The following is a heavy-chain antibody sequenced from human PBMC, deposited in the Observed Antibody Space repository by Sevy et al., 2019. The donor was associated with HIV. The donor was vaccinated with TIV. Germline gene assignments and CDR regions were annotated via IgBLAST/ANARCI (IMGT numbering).Heavy chain of an antibody. CDR3: ANGISARLDY. D-gene: IGHD6-6*01. V-gene: IGHV4-59*01. Sequence: SETLSLTCTVSGDSISGYYWSWIRQPPGKGLEWIGYIYYSGITNYNPSLKSRVTISADTSKNQISLNLSSVTAADTAVYYCANGISARLDYWGQGTLVT. CDR1: GDSISGYY. J-gene: IGHJ4*02. CDR2: IYYSGIT.